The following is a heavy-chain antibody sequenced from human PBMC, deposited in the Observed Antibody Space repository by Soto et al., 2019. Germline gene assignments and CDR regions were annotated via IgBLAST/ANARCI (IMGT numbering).Heavy chain of an antibody. V-gene: IGHV4-59*12. CDR1: GGSISSYY. J-gene: IGHJ4*02. CDR2: IYHSGST. D-gene: IGHD5-12*01. CDR3: ASRRDGYNYHY. Sequence: PSETLSLTCTVSGGSISSYYWSWIRQPPGKGLEWIGYIYHSGSTNYNPSLKSRVTISVDKSKNQFSLKLSSVTAADTAVYYCASRRDGYNYHYWGQGTLVTVSS.